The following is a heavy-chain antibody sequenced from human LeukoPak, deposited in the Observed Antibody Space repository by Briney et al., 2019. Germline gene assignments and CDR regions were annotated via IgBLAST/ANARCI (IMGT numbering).Heavy chain of an antibody. Sequence: PGGSLRLSCAASGFTFSSSSMNWVRQTPGEGLEWVSSITSSSSYIYYADSVKGRFTISRDNANNSLYLQMNSLRAENTAVYYCARNWSGPDYWGQGTLVTVSS. V-gene: IGHV3-21*01. CDR2: ITSSSSYI. CDR1: GFTFSSSS. D-gene: IGHD3-3*01. J-gene: IGHJ4*02. CDR3: ARNWSGPDY.